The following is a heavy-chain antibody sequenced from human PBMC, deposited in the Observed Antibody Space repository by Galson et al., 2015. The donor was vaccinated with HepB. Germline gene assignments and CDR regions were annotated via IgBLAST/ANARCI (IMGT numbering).Heavy chain of an antibody. D-gene: IGHD2-8*01. V-gene: IGHV3-30*18. Sequence: SLRLSCAASGFTFSNHGIHWVRHKTDNGMEQLAVRSDGGGTHNLADSERSTVTHSRDNPKKMKVLQMNSLGAEDAAVYYCAKEIMVHAGDWYFDLWVRGTLVTVSS. CDR2: RSDGGGTH. CDR1: GFTFSNHG. CDR3: AKEIMVHAGDWYFDL. J-gene: IGHJ2*01.